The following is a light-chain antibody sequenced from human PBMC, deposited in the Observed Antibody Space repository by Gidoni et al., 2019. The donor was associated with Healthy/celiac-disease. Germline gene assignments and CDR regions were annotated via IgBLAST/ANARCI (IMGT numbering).Light chain of an antibody. Sequence: EIVLTQSPATLSLSPGERATLSCRASQSVSSYLAWYQQKPGQAPRLLIYDASNRATGIPARFSGSGSGTDFTLTSSSLEPEDFAVYDCQKRSNWPRTFGQGTKVEIK. V-gene: IGKV3-11*01. CDR2: DAS. CDR3: QKRSNWPRT. J-gene: IGKJ1*01. CDR1: QSVSSY.